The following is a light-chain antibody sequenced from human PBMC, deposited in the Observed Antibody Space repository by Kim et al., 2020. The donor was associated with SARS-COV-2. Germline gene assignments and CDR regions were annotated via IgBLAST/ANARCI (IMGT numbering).Light chain of an antibody. CDR1: KLWDKY. Sequence: VSPGQTASIACSGDKLWDKYACWYQQKPGQSPVLVIYQDSKRPSGIPERFSGSNSGNAATLTISGTQAMDEADYYCQAWDSSTNVVFGGGTKLTVL. CDR2: QDS. J-gene: IGLJ2*01. V-gene: IGLV3-1*01. CDR3: QAWDSSTNVV.